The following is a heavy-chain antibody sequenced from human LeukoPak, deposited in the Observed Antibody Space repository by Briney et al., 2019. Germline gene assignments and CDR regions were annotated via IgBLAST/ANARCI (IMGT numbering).Heavy chain of an antibody. D-gene: IGHD6-19*01. J-gene: IGHJ4*02. CDR2: MNPNSGNT. CDR1: GYTFTSYD. CDR3: ARVGGSGWY. V-gene: IGHV1-8*01. Sequence: ASVRVSCTASGYTFTSYDINWVRQAPGQGLEWMGWMNPNSGNTGYAQKFQGRVTMTRNTSKGTAYMELSSLRSEDTAVYYCARVGGSGWYWGQGTLVTVSS.